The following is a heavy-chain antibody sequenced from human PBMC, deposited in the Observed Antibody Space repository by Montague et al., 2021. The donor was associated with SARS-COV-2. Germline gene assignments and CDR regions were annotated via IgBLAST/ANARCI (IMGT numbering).Heavy chain of an antibody. CDR1: GFNFRDYG. CDR3: FIFCGGDCRNEAFDF. J-gene: IGHJ3*01. Sequence: SLRLSCATSGFNFRDYGMSWARRAPGKGLEWVGFIRSEATGGTTNYAASVRGRFTISRDDSKSILYLQMNSLEIEDTALYYCFIFCGGDCRNEAFDFWGQGTIVTVLS. V-gene: IGHV3-49*04. D-gene: IGHD2-21*02. CDR2: IRSEATGGTT.